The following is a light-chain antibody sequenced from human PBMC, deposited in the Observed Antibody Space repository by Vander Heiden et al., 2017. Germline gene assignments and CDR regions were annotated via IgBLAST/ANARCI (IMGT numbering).Light chain of an antibody. CDR2: RNN. V-gene: IGLV1-44*01. CDR1: SSNIGSNT. J-gene: IGLJ1*01. Sequence: QSVLTQPPSASGTPGQRVTISCSGSSSNIGSNTVNWYQQLPGTAPKLLIYRNNQRPSGVPDRFSGSKSGTSASLAISGLQSVDEADYYCAAWDDSLNGYVFGTGTKVTVL. CDR3: AAWDDSLNGYV.